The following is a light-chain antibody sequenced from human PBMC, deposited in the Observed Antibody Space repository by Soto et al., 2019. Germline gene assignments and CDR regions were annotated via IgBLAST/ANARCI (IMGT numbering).Light chain of an antibody. Sequence: DIVMTQSPDSLAVSLGERATINCKSSQSVLYSSNNKNYLAWYQQKPGKAPKFLIYAASSLQSGVPSRFSGSGSGTDFTLTISSLQPEDFATYYCQQSYSTPPTFGGGTKVDIK. CDR3: QQSYSTPPT. CDR1: QSVLYSSNNKNY. V-gene: IGKV4-1*01. J-gene: IGKJ4*01. CDR2: AAS.